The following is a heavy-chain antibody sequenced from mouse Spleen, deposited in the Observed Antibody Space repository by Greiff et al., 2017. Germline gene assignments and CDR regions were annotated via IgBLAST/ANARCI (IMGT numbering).Heavy chain of an antibody. CDR2: IYPSDSET. V-gene: IGHV1-61*01. CDR1: GYTFTSYW. J-gene: IGHJ2*01. Sequence: QVQLQQPGAELVRPGSSVKLSCKASGYTFTSYWMDWVKQRPGQGLEWIGNIYPSDSETHYNQKFKDKATLTVDKSSSTAYMQLSSLTSEDSAVYYCARALGSSIFDDWGQGTTLTVSS. D-gene: IGHD1-1*01. CDR3: ARALGSSIFDD.